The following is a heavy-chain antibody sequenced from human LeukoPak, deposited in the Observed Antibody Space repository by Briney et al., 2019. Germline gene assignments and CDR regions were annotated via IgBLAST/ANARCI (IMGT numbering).Heavy chain of an antibody. CDR2: IYYSGST. CDR3: ARLITMVRGVIVTRFDY. V-gene: IGHV4-59*05. J-gene: IGHJ4*02. D-gene: IGHD3-10*01. CDR1: GGSISSYY. Sequence: SETLSLTCTVSGGSISSYYWSWIRQPPGKGLEWIGSIYYSGSTYYNPSLKSRVTISVDTSKNQFSLKLSSVTAADTAVYYCARLITMVRGVIVTRFDYWGQGTLVTVSS.